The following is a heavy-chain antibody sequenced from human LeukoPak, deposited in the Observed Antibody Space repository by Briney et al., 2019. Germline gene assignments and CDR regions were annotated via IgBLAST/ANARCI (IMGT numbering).Heavy chain of an antibody. V-gene: IGHV3-23*01. J-gene: IGHJ5*02. CDR3: AKSLGCYDSSGFYNRWFDP. CDR1: GFTFSSYA. CDR2: ISGSGGST. D-gene: IGHD3-22*01. Sequence: PGGSLRLSCAASGFTFSSYAMSWVRQAPGKGLEWVSAISGSGGSTYYADSVKGRFTISRDNSKNTLYLQMNSLRAEDTAVYYCAKSLGCYDSSGFYNRWFDPWGQGTLVTVSS.